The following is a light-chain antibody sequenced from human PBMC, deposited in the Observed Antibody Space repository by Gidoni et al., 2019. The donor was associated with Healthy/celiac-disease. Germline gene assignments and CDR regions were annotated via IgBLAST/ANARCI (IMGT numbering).Light chain of an antibody. J-gene: IGKJ4*01. CDR2: KVS. CDR3: MQCTHLPLT. CDR1: QSLVYSDGNTY. V-gene: IGKV2-30*01. Sequence: DVVLTQSPLSLHVTPGQPPSISCRSSQSLVYSDGNTYLNWLQQRPGQTPSRLIYKVSHLDSGVPDRFSGRWSCAYFTLKTSRVEAEDVGVYYCMQCTHLPLTFGGGTKVEIK.